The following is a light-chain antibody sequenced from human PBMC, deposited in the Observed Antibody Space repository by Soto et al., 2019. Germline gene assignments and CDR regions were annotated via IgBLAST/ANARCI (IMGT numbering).Light chain of an antibody. CDR2: EGT. Sequence: QSALTQPASVSGSPGQSITISCTGTSSDVGGSNYVSWYQQHPGKAPKLMIYEGTKRPSGVSNRFSGSKSGNTASLTISGLQAEDEANYYCCSYAGSSSVVFGGGTKVTVL. J-gene: IGLJ2*01. CDR1: SSDVGGSNY. V-gene: IGLV2-23*01. CDR3: CSYAGSSSVV.